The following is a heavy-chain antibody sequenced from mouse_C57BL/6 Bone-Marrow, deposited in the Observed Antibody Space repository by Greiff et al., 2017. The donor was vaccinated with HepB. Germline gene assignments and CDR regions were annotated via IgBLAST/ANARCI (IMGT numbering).Heavy chain of an antibody. V-gene: IGHV5-12*01. CDR3: ARHTERYFDY. CDR1: GFTFSDYY. J-gene: IGHJ2*01. CDR2: ISNGGGST. Sequence: EVMLVESGGGLVQPGGSLKLSCAASGFTFSDYYMYWVRQTPEKRLEWVAYISNGGGSTYYPDTVKGRFTISRDNAKNTLYLQMSRLKSEDTAMYYCARHTERYFDYWGQGTTLTVSS.